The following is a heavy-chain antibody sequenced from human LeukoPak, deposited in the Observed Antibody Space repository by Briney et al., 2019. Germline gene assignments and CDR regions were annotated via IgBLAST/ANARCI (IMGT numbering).Heavy chain of an antibody. CDR2: MNPNSGNT. Sequence: ASVKVPCKASGYTFTGYYMHWVRQATGQGLEWMGWMNPNSGNTGYAQKFQGRVTITRNTSISTAYMELSSLRSEDTAVYYCARRLRRGNWFDPWGQGTLVTVSS. CDR1: GYTFTGYY. D-gene: IGHD3-10*01. V-gene: IGHV1-8*03. J-gene: IGHJ5*02. CDR3: ARRLRRGNWFDP.